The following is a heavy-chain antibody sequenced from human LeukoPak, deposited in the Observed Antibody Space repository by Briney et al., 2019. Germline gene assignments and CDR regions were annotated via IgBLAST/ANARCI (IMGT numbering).Heavy chain of an antibody. V-gene: IGHV3-23*01. J-gene: IGHJ6*02. CDR1: GFTFSSYA. CDR3: AKDLGRIQTYGMDV. CDR2: ISGSGGST. Sequence: GGSLTLSCAASGFTFSSYAMSWVRQAPGKGLEWVSAISGSGGSTYYADSVKGRFTISRDNSKNTLYLQMNSLRAEDTAVYYCAKDLGRIQTYGMDVWGQGTTVTVSS.